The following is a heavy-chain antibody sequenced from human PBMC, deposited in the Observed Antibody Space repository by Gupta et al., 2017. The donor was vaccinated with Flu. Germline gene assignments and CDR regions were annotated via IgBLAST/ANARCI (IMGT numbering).Heavy chain of an antibody. J-gene: IGHJ5*02. CDR1: RFTFVSCG. Sequence: EVQLLEAGGALIQPGGSLRLSCAASRFTFVSCGISWVRQDPVKGLEGVLSIIGTGSTTLYSDAVKSRFTHSRDNSRNTLFMKMNSLRADDTAGYYCAKHNGGGYYGTSFDPWGQGTLVTVSS. CDR3: AKHNGGGYYGTSFDP. V-gene: IGHV3-23*01. CDR2: IIGTGSTT. D-gene: IGHD1-26*01.